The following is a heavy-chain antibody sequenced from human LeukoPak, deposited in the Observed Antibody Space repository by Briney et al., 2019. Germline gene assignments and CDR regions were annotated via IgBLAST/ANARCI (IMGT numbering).Heavy chain of an antibody. CDR3: ARVTYYYDSSGYYPTGWFDP. V-gene: IGHV1-18*01. CDR1: GYTFTSYG. J-gene: IGHJ5*02. D-gene: IGHD3-22*01. Sequence: ASVKVSCKASGYTFTSYGISWVRQAPGQGLEWMGWISAYNGNTNYAQKLQGRVTMTTDTSTSTAYMELRSLRSDDTAVYYCARVTYYYDSSGYYPTGWFDPWGQGTLDTVSS. CDR2: ISAYNGNT.